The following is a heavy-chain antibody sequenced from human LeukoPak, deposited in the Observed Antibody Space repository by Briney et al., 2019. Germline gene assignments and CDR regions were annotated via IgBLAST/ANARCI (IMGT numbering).Heavy chain of an antibody. CDR3: ARVRYSSSWYYFDY. D-gene: IGHD6-13*01. CDR1: GYTFTSYE. V-gene: IGHV1-8*03. J-gene: IGHJ4*02. CDR2: MNPNSGNT. Sequence: PLASVKVSCKASGYTFTSYEINWARQATGQGLEWMGWMNPNSGNTGYAQKFQGRVTITRNTSISTVYMGLSSLRSEDTAVYYCARVRYSSSWYYFDYWGQGTLVTVSS.